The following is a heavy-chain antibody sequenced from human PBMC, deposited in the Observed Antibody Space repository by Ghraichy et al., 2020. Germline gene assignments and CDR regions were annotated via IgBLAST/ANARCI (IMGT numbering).Heavy chain of an antibody. Sequence: GGSLRLSCAASGFIFSRYEMHWVRQLTGKRLEWVSGTSTAGDPFYLDSVKGRFTISRDNDKNSLYLQMNNLGAGDTALYYCARAEAGYFSLDVFDLWGQGTMVTVSS. J-gene: IGHJ3*01. CDR1: GFIFSRYE. CDR3: ARAEAGYFSLDVFDL. V-gene: IGHV3-13*05. D-gene: IGHD3-9*01. CDR2: TSTAGDP.